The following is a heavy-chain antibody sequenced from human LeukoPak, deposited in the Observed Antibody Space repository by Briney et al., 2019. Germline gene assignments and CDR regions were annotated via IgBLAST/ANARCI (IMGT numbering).Heavy chain of an antibody. D-gene: IGHD6-25*01. CDR3: ASAVAAPDQDPPFDY. V-gene: IGHV3-11*01. CDR1: GITSSDNF. J-gene: IGHJ4*02. CDR2: ISKSDGTT. Sequence: GGSLRLSCAASGITSSDNFMSWIRQAPGKGLEWISYISKSDGTTYYADTVKGRFTTSKDSAKKSVYLYMNSLRAEDTAVYYCASAVAAPDQDPPFDYWGQGTLVTVSS.